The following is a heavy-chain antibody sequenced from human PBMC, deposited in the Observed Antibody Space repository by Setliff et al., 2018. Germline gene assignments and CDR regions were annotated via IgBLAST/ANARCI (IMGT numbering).Heavy chain of an antibody. CDR1: GYTFTGYY. CDR2: INPNSGGT. V-gene: IGHV1-2*04. CDR3: ARAEDGDYDSIDY. J-gene: IGHJ4*02. Sequence: ASVKVSCKASGYTFTGYYMHWVRQAPGQGLEWMGWINPNSGGTNYAQKFQGWVTMTRDTSISTAYMELSRLRSDDTAVYYCARAEDGDYDSIDYWGQGTLVTVSS. D-gene: IGHD4-17*01.